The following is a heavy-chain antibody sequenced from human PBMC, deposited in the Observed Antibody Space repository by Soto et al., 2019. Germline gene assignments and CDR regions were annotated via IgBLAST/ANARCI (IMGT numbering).Heavy chain of an antibody. V-gene: IGHV1-18*01. D-gene: IGHD3-10*01. CDR2: ISVYNGNK. CDR3: ARVAITLIRGLKVDFYSMDV. J-gene: IGHJ6*02. CDR1: GYTFNNYG. Sequence: QLVQSGGEVKEPGASVQVSCKASGYTFNNYGITWVRQAPGQGLEWLGRISVYNGNKNYAKKVQGRVSMTADTSTSTAHMELRSLQSDDTAVYFCARVAITLIRGLKVDFYSMDVWGQGTTVTVSS.